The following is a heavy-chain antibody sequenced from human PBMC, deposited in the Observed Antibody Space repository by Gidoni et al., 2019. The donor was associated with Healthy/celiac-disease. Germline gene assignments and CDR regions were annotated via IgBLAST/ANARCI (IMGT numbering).Heavy chain of an antibody. D-gene: IGHD4-17*01. CDR2: IISSSSTI. Sequence: EVQLVESGVGLVQPAGSLRLSCAASGFTFRSYSMNWVRQAPGKGLGWISYIISSSSTIYYADSVKGRFTISRDNAKNSLYLQMNSLRAEDTAVYYCARGERDYVLAFDYWGQGTLVTVSS. V-gene: IGHV3-48*01. CDR3: ARGERDYVLAFDY. CDR1: GFTFRSYS. J-gene: IGHJ4*02.